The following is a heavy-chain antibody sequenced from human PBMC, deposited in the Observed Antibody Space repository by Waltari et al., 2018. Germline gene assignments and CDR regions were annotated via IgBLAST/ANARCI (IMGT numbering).Heavy chain of an antibody. D-gene: IGHD6-19*01. Sequence: QVQLQQWGAGLLKPSETLSLTCAVYGGSFSGYYWSWIRQPPGQGREWSGEINHSGSTNYNPSLKSRVTISVDTSKNQFSLKLSSVTAADTAVYYCARGEDGQQWLVRSSNWYFDLWGRGTLVTVSS. CDR2: INHSGST. V-gene: IGHV4-34*01. CDR3: ARGEDGQQWLVRSSNWYFDL. J-gene: IGHJ2*01. CDR1: GGSFSGYY.